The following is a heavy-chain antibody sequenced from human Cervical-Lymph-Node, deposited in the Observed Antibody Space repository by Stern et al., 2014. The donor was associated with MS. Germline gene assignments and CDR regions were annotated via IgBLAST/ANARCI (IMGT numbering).Heavy chain of an antibody. CDR1: GYSFTTFA. CDR2: INTNTGNP. D-gene: IGHD2-15*01. Sequence: QVQLVQSGSELRKPGASVNVSCKASGYSFTTFAMNLVRQAPGQGLEWMGWINTNTGNPTYAQGLTGRFVFSLDTSVTTAYLQINNLKPEDTAVYYCAPSIDCSGGSCFSWGQGSLVTVSS. V-gene: IGHV7-4-1*02. J-gene: IGHJ4*02. CDR3: APSIDCSGGSCFS.